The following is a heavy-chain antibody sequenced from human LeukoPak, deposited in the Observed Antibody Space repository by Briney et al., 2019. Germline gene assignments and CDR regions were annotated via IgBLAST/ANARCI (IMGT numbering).Heavy chain of an antibody. J-gene: IGHJ5*02. D-gene: IGHD2-8*01. CDR1: GYNFPDFW. CDR3: AKRGRRGNGPYNWFEP. Sequence: GESLKISCKAFGYNFPDFWIGWVRQMPGKGLEWIGIINPGDSETRYNPSFQCQVTISADSSFTTAYLQWSSLTASDSAIYYCAKRGRRGNGPYNWFEPWGRGTLVTVSS. CDR2: INPGDSET. V-gene: IGHV5-51*01.